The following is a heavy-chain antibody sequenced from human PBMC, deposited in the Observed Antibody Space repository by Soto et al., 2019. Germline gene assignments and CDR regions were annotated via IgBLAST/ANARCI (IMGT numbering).Heavy chain of an antibody. Sequence: SETLSLTCTVSGGSISAGDYYWNWIRQPPGKGLEWIGYIYYTGTTKYNPSPKSRATLSVDTSKNRFPLNLTSVTAADTAVYYCARGDRFHPWGPGTLVTVSS. CDR3: ARGDRFHP. J-gene: IGHJ5*02. V-gene: IGHV4-30-4*01. CDR2: IYYTGTT. CDR1: GGSISAGDYY.